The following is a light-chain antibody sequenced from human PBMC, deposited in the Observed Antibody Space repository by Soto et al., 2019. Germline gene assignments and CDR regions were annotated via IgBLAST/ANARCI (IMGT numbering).Light chain of an antibody. J-gene: IGLJ3*02. CDR1: SSDVGAYDF. CDR2: DVT. Sequence: QSALTQPRPVSGSPGQSVTISCTGTSSDVGAYDFVSWYQQHPGKAPQLMIYDVTKRPSGVPDRFSGSKSGNTASLTISGLRAEDEADYYCCSYAGSSSAMFGGGTQLTVL. V-gene: IGLV2-11*01. CDR3: CSYAGSSSAM.